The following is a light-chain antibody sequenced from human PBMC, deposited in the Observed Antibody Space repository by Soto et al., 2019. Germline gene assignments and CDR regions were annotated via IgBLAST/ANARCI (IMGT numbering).Light chain of an antibody. CDR1: QSVSSY. CDR2: DAS. J-gene: IGKJ1*01. V-gene: IGKV3-11*01. CDR3: QQRSNWS. Sequence: EIVLTQSPATLSLSPGERATLSCRASQSVSSYLAWYQQKPGQAPRLLIYDASNRATGIPARFSGSGSGTDFTLTISSLEPEDFAVYYCQQRSNWSFGQGTGGYQ.